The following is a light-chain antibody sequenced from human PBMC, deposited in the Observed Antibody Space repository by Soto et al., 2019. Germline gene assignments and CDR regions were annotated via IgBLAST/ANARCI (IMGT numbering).Light chain of an antibody. CDR1: SSDVGAYNY. V-gene: IGLV2-14*01. CDR2: EVS. J-gene: IGLJ2*01. CDR3: SSYTGSNTLV. Sequence: QSVLTQPASVSGSPGQSITISCTGTSSDVGAYNYVSWYQQHPGKAPKLMIFEVSDRPSGVSNRFSGSKSGNTASLTISGLQAEYESDYYCSSYTGSNTLVFGGGTKVTVL.